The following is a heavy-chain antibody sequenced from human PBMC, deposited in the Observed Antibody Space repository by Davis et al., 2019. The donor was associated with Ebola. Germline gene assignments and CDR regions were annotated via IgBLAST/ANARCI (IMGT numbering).Heavy chain of an antibody. CDR2: IYPGDSDT. V-gene: IGHV5-51*01. J-gene: IGHJ5*02. D-gene: IGHD4/OR15-4a*01. CDR1: GYSFTSYW. Sequence: PGGSLRLSCTGSGYSFTSYWIGWVRQLPGKGLEWMGIIYPGDSDTRYSPSFQGQVTISADKSISTAYLQWSSLKASDTAMYYCARRGAYPGWFDPWGQGTLVTVSS. CDR3: ARRGAYPGWFDP.